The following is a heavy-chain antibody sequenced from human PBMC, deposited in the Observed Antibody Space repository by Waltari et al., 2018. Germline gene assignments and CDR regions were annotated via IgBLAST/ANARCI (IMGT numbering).Heavy chain of an antibody. D-gene: IGHD5-12*01. CDR1: GGTFNSYS. V-gene: IGHV1-69*01. CDR3: ARGRGYSGYDSRFDY. CDR2: IIPSFVTP. Sequence: QVQLVQSGAEVKQPGSSVKVSCKTSGGTFNSYSINWVRQAPGQGPEWMGGIIPSFVTPNYAQKFQGRLKLTADESTNTAYMELNSLTSEDTAVYFCARGRGYSGYDSRFDYWGQGTSVSVSS. J-gene: IGHJ4*02.